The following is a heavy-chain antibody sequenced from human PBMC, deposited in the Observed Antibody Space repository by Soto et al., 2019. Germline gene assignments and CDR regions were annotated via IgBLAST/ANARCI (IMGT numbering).Heavy chain of an antibody. CDR3: ARDHLPYCSGGSCYSFDY. D-gene: IGHD2-15*01. Sequence: GSLRLSCAASGFTFSSYAMHWVRQAPGKGLEWVAVISYDGSNKYYADSVKGRFTISRDNSKNTLYLQMNSLRAEDTAVYYCARDHLPYCSGGSCYSFDYWGQGTLVTVSS. CDR2: ISYDGSNK. J-gene: IGHJ4*02. V-gene: IGHV3-30-3*01. CDR1: GFTFSSYA.